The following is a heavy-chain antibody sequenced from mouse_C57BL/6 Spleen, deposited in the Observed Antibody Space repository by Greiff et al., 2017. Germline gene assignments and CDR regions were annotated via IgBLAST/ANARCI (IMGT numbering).Heavy chain of an antibody. V-gene: IGHV1-64*01. CDR1: GYTFTSYW. Sequence: QVQLKQPGAELVKPGASVKLSCKASGYTFTSYWMHWVKQRPGQGLEWIGMIHPNSGSTNYNEKFKSKATLTVDKSSSTAYMQLSSLTSEDSAVYYCASSDYGSSYIDYWGQGTTLTVSS. J-gene: IGHJ2*01. CDR2: IHPNSGST. CDR3: ASSDYGSSYIDY. D-gene: IGHD1-1*01.